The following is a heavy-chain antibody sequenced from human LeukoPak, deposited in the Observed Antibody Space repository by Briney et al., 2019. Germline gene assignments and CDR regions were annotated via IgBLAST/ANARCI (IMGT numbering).Heavy chain of an antibody. Sequence: ASVKVSCKASGGTFSSYAISWVRQAPGQGLEWMGGIIPIFGTANYAQKFQGRVTITADKSTSTAYMELSSLRSEDTAVYYCAREGAPDIVVVPAVSDAFDIWGQGTMVTVSS. J-gene: IGHJ3*02. V-gene: IGHV1-69*06. D-gene: IGHD2-2*01. CDR2: IIPIFGTA. CDR3: AREGAPDIVVVPAVSDAFDI. CDR1: GGTFSSYA.